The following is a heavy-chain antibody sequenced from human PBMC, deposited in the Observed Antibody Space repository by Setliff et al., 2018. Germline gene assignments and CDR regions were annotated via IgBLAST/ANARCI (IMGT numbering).Heavy chain of an antibody. J-gene: IGHJ4*02. CDR2: IYYSGST. Sequence: SETLSLTCTVSGGSISSSSYYWGWIRQPPGKGLEWIGSIYYSGSTSYNPSLKSRVTISVDTSKNQFSLKLSSVTAADTAVYYCASLPYYDSSGYSLSYYWGQGTLVTVSS. D-gene: IGHD3-22*01. CDR1: GGSISSSSYY. CDR3: ASLPYYDSSGYSLSYY. V-gene: IGHV4-39*01.